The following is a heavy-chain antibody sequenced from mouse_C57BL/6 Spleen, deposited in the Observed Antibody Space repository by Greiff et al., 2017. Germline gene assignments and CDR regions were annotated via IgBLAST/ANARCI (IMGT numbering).Heavy chain of an antibody. D-gene: IGHD1-1*01. Sequence: QVQLKQPGAELVKPGASVKLSCKASGYTFTSYWMHWVKQRPGQGLEWIGMIHPNSGSTNYNEKFKSKATLTVDKSSSTAYMQLSSLTSEDSAVYYCARYDYGSSSAMDYWGQGTSVTVSS. V-gene: IGHV1-64*01. CDR3: ARYDYGSSSAMDY. CDR2: IHPNSGST. CDR1: GYTFTSYW. J-gene: IGHJ4*01.